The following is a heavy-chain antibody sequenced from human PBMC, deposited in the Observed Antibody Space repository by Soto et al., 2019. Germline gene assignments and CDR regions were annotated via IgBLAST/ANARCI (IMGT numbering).Heavy chain of an antibody. J-gene: IGHJ6*04. CDR3: ARALYYYGSGSYLGLDV. V-gene: IGHV3-21*01. CDR2: ISSSSSYI. D-gene: IGHD3-10*01. CDR1: GFTFSSYS. Sequence: GGSLRLSCAASGFTFSSYSMNWVRQAPGKGLEWVSSISSSSSYIYYADSVKGRFTISRDNAKNSLYLQMNSLRAEDTAVYYCARALYYYGSGSYLGLDVWGKGTTVTVSS.